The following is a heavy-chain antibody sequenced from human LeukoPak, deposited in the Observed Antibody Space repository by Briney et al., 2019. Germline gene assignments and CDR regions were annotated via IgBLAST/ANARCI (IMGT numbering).Heavy chain of an antibody. CDR2: NYYSGST. CDR1: VGSIRSYY. V-gene: IGHV4-59*01. Sequence: SETLSLTCTVSVGSIRSYYWSWIRDPPGKGLEWRGYNYYSGSTNLNPSLKSRVTLSVDTSKTQFSLKLSSVTGADTAVYYCATAGEGPYYFDYWGQGTLVTVSS. D-gene: IGHD7-27*01. CDR3: ATAGEGPYYFDY. J-gene: IGHJ4*02.